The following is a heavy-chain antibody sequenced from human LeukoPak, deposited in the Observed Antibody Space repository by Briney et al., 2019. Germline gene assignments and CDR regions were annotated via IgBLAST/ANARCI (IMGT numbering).Heavy chain of an antibody. CDR3: ARGGGIQLWDF. CDR1: GGSVRRGNYY. CDR2: IYTSGTT. J-gene: IGHJ4*02. V-gene: IGHV4-61*02. Sequence: SETLSLTCTVSGGSVRRGNYYWTWIRQPAGSGLEWIGRIYTSGTTDYNPSLRTRVTISVDASRNQFSLNLSSVTAADTAVYYCARGGGIQLWDFWGQGTLVTVSS. D-gene: IGHD5-18*01.